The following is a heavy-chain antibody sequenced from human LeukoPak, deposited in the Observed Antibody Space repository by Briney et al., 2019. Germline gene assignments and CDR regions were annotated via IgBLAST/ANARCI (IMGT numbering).Heavy chain of an antibody. V-gene: IGHV3-7*01. Sequence: GSLRLSCAASGFTFSRYWMNWVRQTPGKGLEWAANIKEDGSEKNYVDSVKGRFTISRDNTKNSLYLQMNSLTAEDTAVYYCASARFCDYWGQGTLVTVSS. D-gene: IGHD3-3*01. CDR1: GFTFSRYW. CDR3: ASARFCDY. CDR2: IKEDGSEK. J-gene: IGHJ4*02.